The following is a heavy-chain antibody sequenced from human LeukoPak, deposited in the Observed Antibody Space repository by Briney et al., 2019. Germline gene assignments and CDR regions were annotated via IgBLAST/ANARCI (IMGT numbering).Heavy chain of an antibody. Sequence: GGSLRLSCAASGFTFSSYAVTWVRQAPGKGLEWVSGITGSGDTTFYADSVKGRFTISRDNSKNTLYLQMHSLRAEDTAVYYCVKAARGYYFDYWGQGTLVTVSS. D-gene: IGHD6-25*01. V-gene: IGHV3-23*01. CDR3: VKAARGYYFDY. CDR1: GFTFSSYA. CDR2: ITGSGDTT. J-gene: IGHJ4*02.